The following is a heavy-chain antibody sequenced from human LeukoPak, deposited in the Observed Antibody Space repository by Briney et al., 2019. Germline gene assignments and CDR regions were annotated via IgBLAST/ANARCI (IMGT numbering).Heavy chain of an antibody. V-gene: IGHV1-2*02. Sequence: ASVKVSCKASGYTFTGSYMHWVRQAPGQGLEWMGWINPNSGGTNYAQKFQGRVTMTRDTSISTAYMELSRLRSDDTAVYYCARDRYQLPKYYYMDVWGKGTTVTVSS. J-gene: IGHJ6*03. CDR2: INPNSGGT. CDR3: ARDRYQLPKYYYMDV. D-gene: IGHD2-2*01. CDR1: GYTFTGSY.